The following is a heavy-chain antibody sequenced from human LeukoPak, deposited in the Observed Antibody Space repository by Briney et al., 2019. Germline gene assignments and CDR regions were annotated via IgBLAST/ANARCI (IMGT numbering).Heavy chain of an antibody. D-gene: IGHD3-16*01. J-gene: IGHJ3*02. CDR3: ARDYAVGESFDI. Sequence: GGSLRLSCAASGFRFSNYAMNWVRQAPGKGLEWVSVNIGSSGSTFYADSVKGRFTISRDNSKNTLYLQMNSLRAEDTAVYYCARDYAVGESFDIWGQGTLVTVSS. V-gene: IGHV3-23*01. CDR1: GFRFSNYA. CDR2: NIGSSGST.